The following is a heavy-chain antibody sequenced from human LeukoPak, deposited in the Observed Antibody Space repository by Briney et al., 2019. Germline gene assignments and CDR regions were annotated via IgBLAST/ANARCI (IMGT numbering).Heavy chain of an antibody. CDR1: GFILSNSW. D-gene: IGHD2-2*02. V-gene: IGHV3-7*03. Sequence: GGSLRLSCAASGFILSNSWMTWVHQTPKKGLEWVANIDQDGSEKNSVDSVKGRFTISRDNAKNSLYLQMNSLRAEDTAVYYCARGHYSMDVWGQGTTVTVSS. CDR3: ARGHYSMDV. CDR2: IDQDGSEK. J-gene: IGHJ6*02.